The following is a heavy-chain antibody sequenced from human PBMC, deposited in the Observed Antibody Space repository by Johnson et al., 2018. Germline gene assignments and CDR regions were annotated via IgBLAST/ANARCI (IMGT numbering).Heavy chain of an antibody. Sequence: QVQLVESGAEVKKPGSSVKVSCKASGGTFSSYGISWVRQAPGQGLEWMGGFIPIFGAANYGQKFQGRVTITADESTNTAYMELSSLRSEDTAVYYGGTPIAAGAEYFQHWGQGTLVTVSS. CDR1: GGTFSSYG. CDR3: GTPIAAGAEYFQH. V-gene: IGHV1-69*01. D-gene: IGHD2-21*01. CDR2: FIPIFGAA. J-gene: IGHJ1*01.